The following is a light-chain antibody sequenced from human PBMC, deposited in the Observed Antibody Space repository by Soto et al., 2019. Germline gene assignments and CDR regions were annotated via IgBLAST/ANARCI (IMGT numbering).Light chain of an antibody. CDR1: QSISSN. CDR2: GAS. V-gene: IGKV3-15*01. Sequence: EVVMTQSPATLSVSPGERATLSCRASQSISSNLAWYQQKTGQPPRLLIYGASTRATGIPARFGGSRSGTEFTLTISSLQSEDFAVDYCQQYNNWPPWTFGQGTKVEIK. CDR3: QQYNNWPPWT. J-gene: IGKJ1*01.